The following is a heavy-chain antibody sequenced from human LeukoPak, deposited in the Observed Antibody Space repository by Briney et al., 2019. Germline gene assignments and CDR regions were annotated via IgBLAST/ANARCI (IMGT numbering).Heavy chain of an antibody. Sequence: PGRSLRLSCAASGFSFSAYGMHWVRQAPGKGLEWVALIWHDGSNKYYADSVKGRFSISRDNSNNTLYLQMSGLRAEDTAVYYCARVYSSSWYSGYLYMDLWGKGTTVTVSS. V-gene: IGHV3-33*01. CDR1: GFSFSAYG. J-gene: IGHJ6*03. CDR3: ARVYSSSWYSGYLYMDL. D-gene: IGHD6-13*01. CDR2: IWHDGSNK.